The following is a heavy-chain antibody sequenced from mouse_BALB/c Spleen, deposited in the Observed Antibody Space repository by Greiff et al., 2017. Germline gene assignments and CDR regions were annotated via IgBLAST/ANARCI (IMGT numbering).Heavy chain of an antibody. V-gene: IGHV1-7*01. CDR1: GYTFTSYW. CDR2: INPSTGYT. D-gene: IGHD1-2*01. J-gene: IGHJ4*01. CDR3: ARGYDMMDY. Sequence: VQLQQSGAELAKPGASVKMSCKASGYTFTSYWMHWVKQRPGQGLEWIGYINPSTGYTEYNQKFKDKATLTADKSSSTAYMQLSSLTSEDSAVYYCARGYDMMDYWGQGTSVTVSS.